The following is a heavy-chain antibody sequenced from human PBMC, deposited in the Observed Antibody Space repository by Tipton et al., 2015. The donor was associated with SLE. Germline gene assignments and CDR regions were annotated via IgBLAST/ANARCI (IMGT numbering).Heavy chain of an antibody. Sequence: SLRLSCAASGFTFSSYSMNWVRQAPGKGLEWVSYISSSSSNIYYADSVKGRFTISRDNAKSSLYLQMNSLRAEDTAVYYCASIYDSSGYSMPGIWGQGTMVAVSS. CDR2: ISSSSSNI. V-gene: IGHV3-48*01. CDR3: ASIYDSSGYSMPGI. D-gene: IGHD3-22*01. J-gene: IGHJ3*02. CDR1: GFTFSSYS.